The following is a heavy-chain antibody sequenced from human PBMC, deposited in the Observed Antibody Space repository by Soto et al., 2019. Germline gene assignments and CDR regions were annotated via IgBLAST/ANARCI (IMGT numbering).Heavy chain of an antibody. J-gene: IGHJ6*02. V-gene: IGHV1-18*01. CDR3: ARGSIAARPRYYYGMDV. D-gene: IGHD6-6*01. Sequence: GASVEVSCKDSGYTFTSYGISWVRQAPGQGLEWMGWISAYNGNTNYAQKLQGRVTMTTDTSTSTAYMELRSLRSDDTAVYYCARGSIAARPRYYYGMDVWGQGTTVTVSS. CDR2: ISAYNGNT. CDR1: GYTFTSYG.